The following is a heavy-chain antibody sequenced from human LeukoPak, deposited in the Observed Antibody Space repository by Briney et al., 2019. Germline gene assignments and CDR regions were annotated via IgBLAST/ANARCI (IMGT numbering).Heavy chain of an antibody. CDR1: GGSISSSSYY. CDR3: AREWIQLWSEGHWFDP. D-gene: IGHD5-18*01. J-gene: IGHJ5*02. V-gene: IGHV4-61*02. CDR2: IYTSGST. Sequence: SETLSLTCTVSGGSISSSSYYWSWIRQPAGKGLEWIGRIYTSGSTNYNPSLKSRVTISVDTSKNQFSLKLSSVTAADTAVYYCAREWIQLWSEGHWFDPWGQGTLVTVSS.